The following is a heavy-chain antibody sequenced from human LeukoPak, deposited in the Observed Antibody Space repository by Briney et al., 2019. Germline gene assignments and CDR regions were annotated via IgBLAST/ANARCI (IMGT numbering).Heavy chain of an antibody. CDR3: ARERYCSSTSCYWAYYYYYYMDV. J-gene: IGHJ6*03. CDR2: IKQDGSEK. CDR1: GFTFSSYW. Sequence: GGSLRLSCAASGFTFSSYWMSWVSQAPGKGLEGVANIKQDGSEKYYVDSLKGRFTISRDNAKNSLYLQMNSLRAEDTAVYYCARERYCSSTSCYWAYYYYYYMDVWGKGTTVTVSS. V-gene: IGHV3-7*01. D-gene: IGHD2-2*01.